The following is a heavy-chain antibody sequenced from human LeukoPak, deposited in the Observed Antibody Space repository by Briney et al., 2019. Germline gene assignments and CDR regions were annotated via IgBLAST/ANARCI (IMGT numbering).Heavy chain of an antibody. V-gene: IGHV3-53*01. CDR1: GFSVGGNY. D-gene: IGHD1-1*01. CDR2: IYSDGSI. Sequence: GGALRLSCAASGFSVGGNYISWVRQAPGKGLEWVSMIYSDGSIFHADSVKGRFTMSRDNSRNTLDLQMNSLRVEDTAVYFCARDRRRLRGMNGDGDAFDIWGQGTMVTASS. J-gene: IGHJ3*02. CDR3: ARDRRRLRGMNGDGDAFDI.